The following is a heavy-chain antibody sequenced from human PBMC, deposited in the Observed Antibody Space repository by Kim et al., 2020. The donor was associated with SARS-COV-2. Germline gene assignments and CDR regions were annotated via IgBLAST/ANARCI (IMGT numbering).Heavy chain of an antibody. V-gene: IGHV3-33*06. CDR1: GFTFSSYG. Sequence: GGSLRLSCAASGFTFSSYGMHWVRQAPGKGLEWVAVIWYDGSNKYYADSVKGRFTISRDNSKNTLYLQMNSLRAEDTAVYYCAKDSNFDSGSYWDARNYCFDDWGRGALVTVSS. J-gene: IGHJ4*02. CDR2: IWYDGSNK. D-gene: IGHD1-26*01. CDR3: AKDSNFDSGSYWDARNYCFDD.